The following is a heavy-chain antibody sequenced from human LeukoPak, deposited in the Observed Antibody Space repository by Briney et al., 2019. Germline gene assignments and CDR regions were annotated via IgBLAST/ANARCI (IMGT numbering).Heavy chain of an antibody. D-gene: IGHD5-18*01. CDR2: FDPEDGET. CDR1: GYTLTELS. Sequence: ASVKVSCKVSGYTLTELSMHWVRQAPGKGLEWMGGFDPEDGETIYAQKFQGRVTMTEDTSTDTAYMELSSLRSEDTAVYYCARGSYGYFGVAPGDGYYFDYWGQGTLVTVSS. V-gene: IGHV1-24*01. J-gene: IGHJ4*02. CDR3: ARGSYGYFGVAPGDGYYFDY.